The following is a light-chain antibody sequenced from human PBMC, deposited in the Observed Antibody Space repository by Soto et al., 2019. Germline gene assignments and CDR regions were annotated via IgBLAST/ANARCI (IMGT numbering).Light chain of an antibody. J-gene: IGKJ1*01. CDR1: ENIRDF. Sequence: EIPMSQSPSSLSTSVGYRATISCRASENIRDFVNWYQQKPGKAPKLLIYGASTLQGGVPSRFSGSGSATDFTLTISSLQHEDFATYYCQQTYGTPPTFGQGTKVDIK. CDR2: GAS. V-gene: IGKV1-39*01. CDR3: QQTYGTPPT.